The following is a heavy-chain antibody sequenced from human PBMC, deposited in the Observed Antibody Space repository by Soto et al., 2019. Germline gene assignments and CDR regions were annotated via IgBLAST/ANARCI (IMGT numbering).Heavy chain of an antibody. V-gene: IGHV4-31*03. J-gene: IGHJ4*02. CDR3: ERGIAARPRYFDY. D-gene: IGHD6-6*01. CDR2: IYYSGST. CDR1: GGSISSGGYY. Sequence: PSETLSLTCTVSGGSISSGGYYWSWIRQHPGKSLEWIGYIYYSGSTYYNPSLKSRVTISVDTSKNQFSLKLSSVTAADTAVYYCERGIAARPRYFDYWGQGTLVTVSS.